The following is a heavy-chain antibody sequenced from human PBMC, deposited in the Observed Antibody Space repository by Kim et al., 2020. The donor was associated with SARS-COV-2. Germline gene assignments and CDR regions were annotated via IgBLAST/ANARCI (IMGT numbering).Heavy chain of an antibody. J-gene: IGHJ6*02. D-gene: IGHD1-7*01. Sequence: PSLKSPVTIYVDTSKNQFSLKLSSVTAADTAVYYCARPKTRTRYYYGMDVWGQGTTVTVSS. CDR3: ARPKTRTRYYYGMDV. V-gene: IGHV4-39*01.